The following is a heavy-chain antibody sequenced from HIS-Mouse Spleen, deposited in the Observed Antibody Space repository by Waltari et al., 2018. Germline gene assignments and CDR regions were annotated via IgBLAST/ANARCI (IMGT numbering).Heavy chain of an antibody. J-gene: IGHJ4*02. D-gene: IGHD5-18*01. CDR1: GFTFSSYS. CDR3: ASNLGSDSYGRGDY. CDR2: ISSSSRYI. V-gene: IGHV3-21*01. Sequence: EVQLVESGGGLVKPGGSLRLSCAASGFTFSSYSMNWVRQAPGKGLGLVSYISSSSRYIYYADSVKGRFTISRDNAKISLYLQMNSLRAEDTAVYYCASNLGSDSYGRGDYWGQGTLVTVSS.